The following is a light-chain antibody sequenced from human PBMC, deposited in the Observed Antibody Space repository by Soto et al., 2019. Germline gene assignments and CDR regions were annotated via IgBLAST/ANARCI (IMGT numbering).Light chain of an antibody. CDR3: QLFGSSPGFT. CDR1: QSINSRY. CDR2: GAS. J-gene: IGKJ3*01. V-gene: IGKV3-20*01. Sequence: IVLTQSPGTLSLSPGERATLSCRASQSINSRYLAWYQQKPGQAPRLLIYGASSRATGIPDRFSGSGSGTDFTLTISRLEPEDCTVYYCQLFGSSPGFTFGPGTKVDI.